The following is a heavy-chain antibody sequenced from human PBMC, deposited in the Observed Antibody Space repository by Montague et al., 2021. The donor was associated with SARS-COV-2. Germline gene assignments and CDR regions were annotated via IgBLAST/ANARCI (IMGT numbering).Heavy chain of an antibody. CDR1: GFTFSSYN. V-gene: IGHV3-48*04. J-gene: IGHJ4*02. CDR3: AREGYYASRGYPLSD. CDR2: ISSISGSI. D-gene: IGHD3-22*01. Sequence: SLRLSCAASGFTFSSYNINWVRQAPGKGLEWVSYISSISGSIYYADSVKGRFTISRDNAKNSLYLQMNSLRAEDTAVYYCAREGYYASRGYPLSDWGQGTLVTVSS.